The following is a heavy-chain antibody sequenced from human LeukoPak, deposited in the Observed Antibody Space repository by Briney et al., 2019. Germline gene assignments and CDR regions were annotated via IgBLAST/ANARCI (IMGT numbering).Heavy chain of an antibody. CDR3: ARRRRCSSTSCAAGIDY. J-gene: IGHJ4*02. Sequence: SQTLSLTCTVSGGSISSGSYYWSWIRQPAGKGLEWIGRIYTSGSTNYSPSLKSRVTISVDTSKNQFSLKLSSVTAADTAVYYCARRRRCSSTSCAAGIDYWGQGTLVTVSS. D-gene: IGHD2-2*01. CDR2: IYTSGST. V-gene: IGHV4-61*02. CDR1: GGSISSGSYY.